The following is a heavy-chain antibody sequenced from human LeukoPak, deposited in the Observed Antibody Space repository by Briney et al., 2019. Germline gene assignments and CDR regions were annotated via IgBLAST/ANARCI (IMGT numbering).Heavy chain of an antibody. CDR3: ATHPTGYSSSWFDAFDI. Sequence: PGGSLRLSCAASGFTFDDYGMSWVRQAPGKGLEWVSGINWNGGSTGYADSVKGRFTISRDNAKNSLYLQMNSLRAEDTALYYCATHPTGYSSSWFDAFDIWGLGTMVTVSS. V-gene: IGHV3-20*04. D-gene: IGHD6-13*01. J-gene: IGHJ3*02. CDR1: GFTFDDYG. CDR2: INWNGGST.